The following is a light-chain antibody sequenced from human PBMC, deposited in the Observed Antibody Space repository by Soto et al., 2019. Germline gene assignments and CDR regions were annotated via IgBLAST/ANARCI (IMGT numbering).Light chain of an antibody. Sequence: EIVMTQSPATLSVSPGERATLSCRASQSVSSKLAWYQQKPGQAPRLLIYGASTRATGIPARFSGSGSGTEFTLTISSLQSEDFAVYHCQQYDGWPRTFGQGTKVEIK. V-gene: IGKV3-15*01. J-gene: IGKJ1*01. CDR3: QQYDGWPRT. CDR1: QSVSSK. CDR2: GAS.